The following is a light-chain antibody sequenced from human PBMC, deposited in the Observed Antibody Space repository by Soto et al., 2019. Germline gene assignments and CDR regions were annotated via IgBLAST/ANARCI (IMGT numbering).Light chain of an antibody. CDR1: QSVGSF. Sequence: EKVMTQSPATLSMSPGERATLSCRASQSVGSFLAWYQQKPGQAPRLLIYGASTRATGIPARFSGSGSGTEFTLTISSLQPEDFAVYYCQQYTNWPSWTFGQGTKVE. V-gene: IGKV3-15*01. J-gene: IGKJ1*01. CDR2: GAS. CDR3: QQYTNWPSWT.